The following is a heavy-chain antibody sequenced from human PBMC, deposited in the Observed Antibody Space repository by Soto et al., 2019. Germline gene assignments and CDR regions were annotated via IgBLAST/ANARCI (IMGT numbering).Heavy chain of an antibody. CDR2: IIPILGTG. D-gene: IGHD1-1*01. J-gene: IGHJ6*03. V-gene: IGHV1-69*08. Sequence: QVQLVQSGPEVKKSGSSVTVTCKLSGGTFTSETLSLVRQAPGQGLEWMGRIIPILGTGNDAQKFQGRITIYEYKATNTGYIALSSLTSEDTDVYFCAREEGSYNIGTVPFYYMDVWGNGTTVTVSS. CDR1: GGTFTSET. CDR3: AREEGSYNIGTVPFYYMDV.